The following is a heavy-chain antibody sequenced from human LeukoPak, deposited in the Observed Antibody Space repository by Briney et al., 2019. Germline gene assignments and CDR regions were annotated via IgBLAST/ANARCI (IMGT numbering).Heavy chain of an antibody. Sequence: SQTLSLTCTVSGGSISSGGYYWSWIRQHSGKGLGWIGYIYYSGSTYYNPSLKSRVTISVDTSKNQFSLKLNSVTAADTAVYYCARDRVRGNSNPFFDYWGQGTLVTVSS. CDR2: IYYSGST. V-gene: IGHV4-31*03. CDR1: GGSISSGGYY. D-gene: IGHD4-11*01. J-gene: IGHJ4*02. CDR3: ARDRVRGNSNPFFDY.